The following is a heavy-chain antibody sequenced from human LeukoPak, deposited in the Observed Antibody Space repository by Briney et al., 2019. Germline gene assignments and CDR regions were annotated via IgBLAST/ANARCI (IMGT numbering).Heavy chain of an antibody. Sequence: SETLSLTCAVSGYSISSGYYWGWIRQPPGKGLEWIGSIYHSGSTYYSPSLKSRVTISVDTSKNQFSLKLSSVTAADTAVYYCARSKSSSWYFDYWGQGTLVTVSS. CDR1: GYSISSGYY. CDR3: ARSKSSSWYFDY. J-gene: IGHJ4*02. V-gene: IGHV4-38-2*01. CDR2: IYHSGST. D-gene: IGHD6-13*01.